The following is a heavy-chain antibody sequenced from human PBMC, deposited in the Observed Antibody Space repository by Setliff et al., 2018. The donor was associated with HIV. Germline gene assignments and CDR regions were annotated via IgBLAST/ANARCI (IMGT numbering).Heavy chain of an antibody. Sequence: PSETLSLTCTVSGVSISSGSYYWSWIRQSAGKGLEWIGRIYTCGSTNNNPSLKSRITISVDTSNNQFSLRLSSVTAADTAVYYCARDKGYYYMDVWGKGITVTVSS. CDR1: GVSISSGSYY. CDR2: IYTCGST. V-gene: IGHV4-61*02. CDR3: ARDKGYYYMDV. J-gene: IGHJ6*03.